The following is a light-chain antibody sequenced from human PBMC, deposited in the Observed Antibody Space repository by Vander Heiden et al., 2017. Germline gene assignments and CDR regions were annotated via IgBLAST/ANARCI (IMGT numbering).Light chain of an antibody. CDR2: WAS. J-gene: IGKJ1*01. Sequence: DIVMTQSPAYLAVSLGERATINCKSSQSVLYSSNNKNYLAWYQQKPGQPPKLLISWASTRESGVPDRFSGSGSGTDFTLTISSLQAEDVAVYYCQQYYSSPWTFGQGTKVEIK. CDR3: QQYYSSPWT. CDR1: QSVLYSSNNKNY. V-gene: IGKV4-1*01.